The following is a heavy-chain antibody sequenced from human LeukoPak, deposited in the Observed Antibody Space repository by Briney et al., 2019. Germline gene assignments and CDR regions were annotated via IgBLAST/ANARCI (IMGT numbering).Heavy chain of an antibody. CDR3: ARDRRIAAAPGGMDV. V-gene: IGHV3-21*01. D-gene: IGHD6-13*01. CDR2: ISSGSRSI. J-gene: IGHJ6*02. Sequence: GGSLRLSCAASGFTFSSYTMNWVRQAPGKGLEWVSSISSGSRSIFYADSVKGRFTISRDNAKNSLYLQMNSLRAEDTAVYYCARDRRIAAAPGGMDVWGQGTTVTVSS. CDR1: GFTFSSYT.